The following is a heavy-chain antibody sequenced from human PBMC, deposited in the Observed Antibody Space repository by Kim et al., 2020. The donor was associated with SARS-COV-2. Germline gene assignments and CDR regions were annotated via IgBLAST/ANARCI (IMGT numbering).Heavy chain of an antibody. CDR2: IYYSGST. J-gene: IGHJ4*02. CDR3: ARGFHFWSGSYTYFDY. D-gene: IGHD3-3*02. Sequence: SETLSLTCTVSGGSISTSTYYWGWIRQPPGKGLEWIGSIYYSGSTYYNPSLKSRVTISVDKSKNQFSLKLSSVTAADTALYYCARGFHFWSGSYTYFDYWGQGTLVTVSS. V-gene: IGHV4-39*01. CDR1: GGSISTSTYY.